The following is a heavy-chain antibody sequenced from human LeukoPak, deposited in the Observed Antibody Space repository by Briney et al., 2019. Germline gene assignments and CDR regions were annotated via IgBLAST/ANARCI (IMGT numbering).Heavy chain of an antibody. D-gene: IGHD6-13*01. Sequence: ASVKVSCKASGGTFSSYAISWVRQAPGQGLEWMGIINPSGGSTSYAQKFQGRVTMTRDTSTSTVYMELSSLRSEDTAVYYCARDRGIAAAGTFFDYWGQGTLVTVSS. V-gene: IGHV1-46*01. CDR2: INPSGGST. J-gene: IGHJ4*02. CDR3: ARDRGIAAAGTFFDY. CDR1: GGTFSSYA.